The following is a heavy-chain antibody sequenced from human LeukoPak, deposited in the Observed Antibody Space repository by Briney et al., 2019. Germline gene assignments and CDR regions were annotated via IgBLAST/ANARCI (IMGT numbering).Heavy chain of an antibody. D-gene: IGHD4-17*01. Sequence: GGSLRLSCAASGFTFSDYYMSWIRQAPGKGLEWVSYISSSSSYTNYADSVKGRFTISRDNAKNLLYLQMNSLRAEDTAVYYCKVTTVTSFHYCGQGTPVTVSS. J-gene: IGHJ4*02. CDR3: KVTTVTSFHY. CDR1: GFTFSDYY. CDR2: ISSSSSYT. V-gene: IGHV3-11*06.